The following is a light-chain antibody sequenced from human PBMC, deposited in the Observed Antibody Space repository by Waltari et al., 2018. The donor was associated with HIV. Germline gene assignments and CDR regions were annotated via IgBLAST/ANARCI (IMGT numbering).Light chain of an antibody. CDR1: NLGDRF. V-gene: IGLV3-1*01. J-gene: IGLJ2*01. CDR3: QAWDNSTAV. Sequence: SYELSQPPSVSVSPGQPASITCSGDNLGDRFACWYQQKPGQSPVMVIYHDSERPSGIPERFSGSNSGNTATLTISGTQSMDEADYYCQAWDNSTAVFGGGTKLTVL. CDR2: HDS.